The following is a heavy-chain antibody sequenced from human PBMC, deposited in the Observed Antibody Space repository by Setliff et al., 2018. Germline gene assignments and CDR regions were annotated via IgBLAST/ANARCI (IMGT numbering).Heavy chain of an antibody. Sequence: KTSETLSLTCAVSGYSISSGYYWGWIRQPPGKGLEWIGSIYHSGSTYYNPSLKXRVTISXXXSXXXXXXXXXXXXXXXXXVXXXARKYSSSWYWTWIYYFVYWGQGTLVTVSS. CDR2: IYHSGST. CDR1: GYSISSGYY. J-gene: IGHJ4*02. V-gene: IGHV4-38-2*01. CDR3: ARKYSSSWYWTWIYYFVY. D-gene: IGHD6-13*01.